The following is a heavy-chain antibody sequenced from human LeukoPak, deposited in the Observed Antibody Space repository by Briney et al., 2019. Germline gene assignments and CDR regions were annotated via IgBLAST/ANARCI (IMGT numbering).Heavy chain of an antibody. V-gene: IGHV3-21*01. CDR1: GFTFSSYS. CDR2: ISSSSSYI. Sequence: PGGSLRLSCAASGFTFSSYSMNWVRQAPGKGLEWVSSISSSSSYIYYADSVKGRFTISRDNAKDSLYLQMNSLRAEDTAVYYCARDPTEMATISAFDIWAQGTMVTVSS. D-gene: IGHD5-24*01. CDR3: ARDPTEMATISAFDI. J-gene: IGHJ3*02.